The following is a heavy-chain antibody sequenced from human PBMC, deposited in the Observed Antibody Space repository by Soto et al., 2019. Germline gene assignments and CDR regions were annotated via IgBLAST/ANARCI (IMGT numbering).Heavy chain of an antibody. CDR2: IWYDGSNK. CDR1: GFTFSSYG. CDR3: ARGLGDSSSSSPYDY. J-gene: IGHJ4*02. D-gene: IGHD6-6*01. V-gene: IGHV3-33*01. Sequence: GGSLRLSCAASGFTFSSYGMHWVRQAPGKGLEWVAVIWYDGSNKYYADSVKGRFTISRDNSKNTLYLQMNSLRAEDTAVYYCARGLGDSSSSSPYDYWGQGTLVTVSS.